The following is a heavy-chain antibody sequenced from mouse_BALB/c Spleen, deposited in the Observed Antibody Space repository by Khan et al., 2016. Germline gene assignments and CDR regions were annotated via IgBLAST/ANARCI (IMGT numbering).Heavy chain of an antibody. J-gene: IGHJ4*01. CDR3: SRAITTIGSYSYAMDY. D-gene: IGHD1-2*01. CDR1: GYTFTNYW. CDR2: IYPSDTHA. V-gene: IGHV1-69*02. Sequence: QVQLQQPGAELVRPGASVKLSCKASGYTFTNYWINWVKQRPGQGLEWIGNIYPSDTHANYNQKFKDKASLTVDRSSSTAYMHLISPTSEDSAVYYCSRAITTIGSYSYAMDYWGQGTSVTVSS.